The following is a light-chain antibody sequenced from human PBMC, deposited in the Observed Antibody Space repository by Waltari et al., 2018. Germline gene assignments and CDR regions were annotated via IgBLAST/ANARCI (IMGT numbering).Light chain of an antibody. CDR1: QSIGSSSTY. CDR2: GAY. J-gene: IGKJ1*01. Sequence: SLSPGERATLSCRASQSIGSSSTYLAWYQQKPGQAPRLLIYGAYTTATGIPDRFSGSGSGTDFTLTISRVEPEDFAVYYCQQYATSPRTFGQGTRVEVK. V-gene: IGKV3-20*01. CDR3: QQYATSPRT.